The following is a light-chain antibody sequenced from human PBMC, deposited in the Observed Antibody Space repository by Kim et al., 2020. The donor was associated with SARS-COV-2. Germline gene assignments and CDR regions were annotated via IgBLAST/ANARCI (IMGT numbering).Light chain of an antibody. V-gene: IGKV3-20*01. CDR1: QRVSSSY. J-gene: IGKJ1*01. Sequence: EIVLTQSPGTLSLYPGERATLSCRASQRVSSSYLAWYQQKPGQAPRLLIYGASSRATGIPDRFSGSGSGTDFTLTISRLEPEDFAVYYCQQYGSSPRTFGKGTKVDIK. CDR2: GAS. CDR3: QQYGSSPRT.